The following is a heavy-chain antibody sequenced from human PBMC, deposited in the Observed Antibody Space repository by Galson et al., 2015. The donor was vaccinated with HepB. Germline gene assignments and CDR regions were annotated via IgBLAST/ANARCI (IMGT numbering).Heavy chain of an antibody. CDR1: GYTFSSYA. Sequence: SVKVSCKASGYTFSSYAIHWVRQAPGQGLEWMGWIKAGNGNTKYSLKFQGRVTITRDTSASTAYMELSSLRSEDTAVYYCARELYDFWSGYSLDYWGQGSLVTVSS. CDR3: ARELYDFWSGYSLDY. V-gene: IGHV1-3*01. J-gene: IGHJ4*02. D-gene: IGHD3/OR15-3a*01. CDR2: IKAGNGNT.